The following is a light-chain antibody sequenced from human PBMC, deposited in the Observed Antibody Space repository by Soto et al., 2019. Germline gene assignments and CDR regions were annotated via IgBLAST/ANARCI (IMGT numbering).Light chain of an antibody. CDR1: QSLTSSF. J-gene: IGKJ1*01. CDR2: GAS. V-gene: IGKV3-20*01. CDR3: QQYDTAPRT. Sequence: IVLTQSPGTLSLSPGERATLSCRGSQSLTSSFLAWYQQRPGQPPRLLIYGASSRATGIPDRFSGSGSGTDFTLTISRLEAEDSAVYYCQQYDTAPRTFGQGTKVEIK.